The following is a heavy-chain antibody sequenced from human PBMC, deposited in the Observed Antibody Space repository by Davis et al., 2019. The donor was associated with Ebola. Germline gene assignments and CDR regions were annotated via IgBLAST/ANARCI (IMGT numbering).Heavy chain of an antibody. CDR1: GYIFSNYA. V-gene: IGHV3-30-3*01. CDR3: AKADCSSKSCYSPDY. Sequence: GGSLRLSCAASGYIFSNYAMHWVRQAPGKGLEWVAVISYNGVNKNCADSVKGRFTVSRYNSKNTLYLEMNSLRVEDTAVYYCAKADCSSKSCYSPDYWGQGTLVTVSS. D-gene: IGHD2-2*01. CDR2: ISYNGVNK. J-gene: IGHJ4*02.